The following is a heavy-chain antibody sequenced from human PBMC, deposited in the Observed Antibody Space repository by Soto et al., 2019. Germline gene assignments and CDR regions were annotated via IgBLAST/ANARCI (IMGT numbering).Heavy chain of an antibody. CDR1: GFTFSDYY. Sequence: GGSLRLFCAASGFTFSDYYMSWIRQAPGEGLEWVSYISSSGSTIYFADSVTGRATISRHNAKNSLYLHITSLRAEDTAVYYCARDARREYDVFYWGQGTLVTASS. D-gene: IGHD3-16*01. J-gene: IGHJ4*02. V-gene: IGHV3-11*01. CDR3: ARDARREYDVFY. CDR2: ISSSGSTI.